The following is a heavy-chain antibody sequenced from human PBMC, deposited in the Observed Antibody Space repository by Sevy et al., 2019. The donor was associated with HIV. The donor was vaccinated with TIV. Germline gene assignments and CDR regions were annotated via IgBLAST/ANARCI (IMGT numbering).Heavy chain of an antibody. CDR1: GFTISSNY. D-gene: IGHD6-19*01. CDR2: IYGNHST. CDR3: ARGEQWLSFNY. V-gene: IGHV3-53*01. Sequence: GGSLRLSCAASGFTISSNYLSWVRQVPGKGLEWVSVIYGNHSTYYADFVKGRFTISRDNSKNTLYLQMNSLGAEDTASYYCARGEQWLSFNYWGQGTLVTVSS. J-gene: IGHJ4*02.